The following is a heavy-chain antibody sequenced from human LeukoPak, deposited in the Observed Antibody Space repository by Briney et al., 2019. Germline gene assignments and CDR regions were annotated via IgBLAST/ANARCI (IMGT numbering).Heavy chain of an antibody. CDR1: GFTFSSYW. V-gene: IGHV3-7*01. CDR2: IKQDGSEK. J-gene: IGHJ4*02. D-gene: IGHD6-19*01. CDR3: ASDNSGWHGEIFDY. Sequence: GGSLRLSCAASGFTFSSYWMSWVRQAPGKGLEWVANIKQDGSEKYYVDSVKGRFTISRDNAKNSLYLQMNSLRTEDTAVYYCASDNSGWHGEIFDYWGQGTLVTVSS.